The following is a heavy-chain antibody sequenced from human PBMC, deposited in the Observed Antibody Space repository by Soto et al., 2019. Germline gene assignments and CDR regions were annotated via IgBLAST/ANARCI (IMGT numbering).Heavy chain of an antibody. CDR2: ISSSSSSTI. D-gene: IGHD4-4*01. CDR3: AKDQSPTVTSLFHYYYYGMYV. V-gene: IGHV3-48*01. J-gene: IGHJ6*02. CDR1: RFAFSNSS. Sequence: GGSLRLSCAASRFAFSNSSMHWVRQAPGKGLEWVSYISSSSSSTIYYADSVKGRFTISRDNAKNSVYLQMNSLRAEDTAVYYCAKDQSPTVTSLFHYYYYGMYVWGQQTTVTVSS.